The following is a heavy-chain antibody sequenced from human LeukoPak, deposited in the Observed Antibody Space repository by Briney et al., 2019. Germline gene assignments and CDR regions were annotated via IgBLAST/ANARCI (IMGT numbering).Heavy chain of an antibody. CDR1: GGSISSGGYY. Sequence: PSETLSLTCTVSGGSISSGGYYWSWIRQPPGKGLEWIGYIYHSGSTYYNPSLKSRVTISVDRSKNQFSLKLSSVTAADTAVYYCARARTNCSGGSCYRPFDYWGQGTLVTVSS. J-gene: IGHJ4*02. CDR3: ARARTNCSGGSCYRPFDY. CDR2: IYHSGST. D-gene: IGHD2-15*01. V-gene: IGHV4-30-2*01.